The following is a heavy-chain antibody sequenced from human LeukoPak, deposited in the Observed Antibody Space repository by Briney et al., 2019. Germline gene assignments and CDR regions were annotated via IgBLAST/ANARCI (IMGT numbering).Heavy chain of an antibody. CDR2: ISGSGGST. D-gene: IGHD1-1*01. V-gene: IGHV3-23*01. J-gene: IGHJ3*02. CDR1: GFTFSSYA. CDR3: AKEAWYNWNDLEAFDI. Sequence: GGSLRLSCAASGFTFSSYAMSWVRQAPGKGLEWVSAISGSGGSTYYADSVKGRFTISRDNSKNTLYLQMNSLRAEDTAVYYCAKEAWYNWNDLEAFDIWGQGTMVTVSS.